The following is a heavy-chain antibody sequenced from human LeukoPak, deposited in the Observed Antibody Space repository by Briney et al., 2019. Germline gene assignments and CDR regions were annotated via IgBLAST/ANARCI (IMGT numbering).Heavy chain of an antibody. D-gene: IGHD1-26*01. V-gene: IGHV3-7*02. CDR3: ARRKVGATSGGYFDC. Sequence: GGSLRLSCAASGFTSSSYWMSWVRQAPGKGLEWVANIKQDGSEKYYVDSVKGRFTISRDNAKNSLYPQMNSLRAEDTAVYYCARRKVGATSGGYFDCWGQGTLVTVSS. J-gene: IGHJ4*02. CDR2: IKQDGSEK. CDR1: GFTSSSYW.